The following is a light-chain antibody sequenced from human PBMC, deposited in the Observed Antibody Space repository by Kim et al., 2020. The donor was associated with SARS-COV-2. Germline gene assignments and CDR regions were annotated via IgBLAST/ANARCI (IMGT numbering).Light chain of an antibody. CDR3: QQYNNWPPT. J-gene: IGKJ1*01. CDR1: QSVSSN. CDR2: GVS. Sequence: EIVMTQSPATLSVSPGERATLSCRVSQSVSSNLAWCQQKPGQAPRLLIYGVSTRATGIPARFSGSGSGTEFTLTISSLQSEDFAVYYCQQYNNWPPTFGQGTKVDIK. V-gene: IGKV3-15*01.